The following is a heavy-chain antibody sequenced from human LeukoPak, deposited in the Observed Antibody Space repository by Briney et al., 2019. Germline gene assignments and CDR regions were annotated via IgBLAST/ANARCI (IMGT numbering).Heavy chain of an antibody. CDR1: GFTVSSYY. CDR3: AREEGDMLLTIPSFDY. Sequence: GGSLRLSCAASGFTVSSYYMSWVRQAPGQGLEWVSSISSSSSYIYYADSVKGRFTISRDNAKNSLDLQMNSLRAEDTSVYYCAREEGDMLLTIPSFDYWGQGTLVTVSS. CDR2: ISSSSSYI. D-gene: IGHD3-3*01. J-gene: IGHJ4*02. V-gene: IGHV3-21*01.